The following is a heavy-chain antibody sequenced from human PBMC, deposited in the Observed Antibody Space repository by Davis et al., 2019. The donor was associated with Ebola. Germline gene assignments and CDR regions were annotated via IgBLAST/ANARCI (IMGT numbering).Heavy chain of an antibody. CDR2: ISSSSNYI. J-gene: IGHJ3*02. Sequence: GGSLRLSCAASGFTFSSYYMNWVRQAPGKGLEWVSSISSSSNYIYYADSMKGRFTISRDNAKNSLFLQMNSLRPEDTAVYYCAAADIVVVVDGTSYPHAFDTWGQGTVVTVSS. CDR1: GFTFSSYY. CDR3: AAADIVVVVDGTSYPHAFDT. D-gene: IGHD2-15*01. V-gene: IGHV3-21*01.